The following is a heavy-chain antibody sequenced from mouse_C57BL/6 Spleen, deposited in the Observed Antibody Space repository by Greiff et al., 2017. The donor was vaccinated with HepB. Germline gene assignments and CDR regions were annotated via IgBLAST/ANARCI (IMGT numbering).Heavy chain of an antibody. CDR2: IDPETGGT. CDR1: GYTFTDYE. J-gene: IGHJ2*01. Sequence: VQLQQSGAELVRPGASVTLSCKASGYTFTDYEMHWVKQTPVHGLEWIGAIDPETGGTAYNQKFKGKAILTADKSSSTAYMELRSLTSEDSAVYYCTRKVALYYFDYWGQGTTLTVSS. CDR3: TRKVALYYFDY. V-gene: IGHV1-15*01. D-gene: IGHD1-1*01.